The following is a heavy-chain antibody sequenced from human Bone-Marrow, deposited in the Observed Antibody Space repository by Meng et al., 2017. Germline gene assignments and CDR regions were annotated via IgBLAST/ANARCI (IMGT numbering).Heavy chain of an antibody. CDR2: ISGSGGST. Sequence: GESLKISCAASGFTFSSYAMSWVRQAPGKGLEWVSAISGSGGSTYYADSVKGRFTISRDNSKNTLYLQMNSLRAEDTAVYYCAKDYCSGGSCYSVSYWGHGTLVTVSS. V-gene: IGHV3-23*01. CDR3: AKDYCSGGSCYSVSY. D-gene: IGHD2-15*01. J-gene: IGHJ4*01. CDR1: GFTFSSYA.